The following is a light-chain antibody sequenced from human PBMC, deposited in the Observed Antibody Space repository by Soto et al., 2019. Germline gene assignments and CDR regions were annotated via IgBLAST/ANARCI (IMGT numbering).Light chain of an antibody. CDR2: EVS. Sequence: QSALTQPASVSGSPGQSITISCTGTSSDVGRHNYVSWYQRYPGKAPKLMLYEVSSRPSGVSNRFSGSKSGNTASLTISGLQAEDEADNYCSSDTSSSTILVLGNGTKVTV. V-gene: IGLV2-14*01. CDR1: SSDVGRHNY. CDR3: SSDTSSSTILV. J-gene: IGLJ1*01.